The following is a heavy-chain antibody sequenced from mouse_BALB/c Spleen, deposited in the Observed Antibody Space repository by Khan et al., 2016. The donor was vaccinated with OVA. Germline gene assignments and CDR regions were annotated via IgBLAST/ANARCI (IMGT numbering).Heavy chain of an antibody. CDR1: GSTFSGFG. CDR3: ARRVYYYFDY. Sequence: EVELVESGGGLVQPGGSRKLSCAASGSTFSGFGMHWVRQAPEKGLEWVAYISSGSSNIYYADTVKGRFTISRDNPKNTLFLQMTSLRSEDTAMYYCARRVYYYFDYWGQGTTLTVSS. V-gene: IGHV5-17*02. J-gene: IGHJ2*01. D-gene: IGHD1-1*01. CDR2: ISSGSSNI.